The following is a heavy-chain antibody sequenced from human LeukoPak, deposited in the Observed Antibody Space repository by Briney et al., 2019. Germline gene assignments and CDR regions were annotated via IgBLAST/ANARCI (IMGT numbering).Heavy chain of an antibody. J-gene: IGHJ4*02. CDR1: GYSISSGYY. CDR3: AGTYYDFWSGYQTSDY. CDR2: IYHSGST. V-gene: IGHV4-38-2*01. D-gene: IGHD3-3*01. Sequence: PSETLSLTCAVSGYSISSGYYWGWIRQPPGKGLEWIGSIYHSGSTYYNPSLKSRVTISVDTSKSQFSLKLSSVTAADTAVYYCAGTYYDFWSGYQTSDYWGQGTLVTVSS.